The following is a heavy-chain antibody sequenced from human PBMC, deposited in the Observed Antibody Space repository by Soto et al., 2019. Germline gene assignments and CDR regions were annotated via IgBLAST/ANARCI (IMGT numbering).Heavy chain of an antibody. V-gene: IGHV4-31*03. D-gene: IGHD6-13*01. CDR2: IYYSGST. CDR1: GGSISSGVYY. Sequence: PSETLSLTCTVSGGSISSGVYYWSWIRQHPGKGLEWIGYIYYSGSTYYNPSLKSRVTISVDTSKNQFSLKLSSVTAADTAVYYCARAKKGIAAAENWFDRWGKGTLV. J-gene: IGHJ5*02. CDR3: ARAKKGIAAAENWFDR.